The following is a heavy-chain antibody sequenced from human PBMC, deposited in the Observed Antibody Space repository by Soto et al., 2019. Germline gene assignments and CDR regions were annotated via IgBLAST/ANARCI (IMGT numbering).Heavy chain of an antibody. V-gene: IGHV3-11*01. J-gene: IGHJ4*02. CDR2: ISSSGSTI. CDR3: ARDLRVRYFDWLLSPDFDY. D-gene: IGHD3-9*01. Sequence: GGSLRLSCAASGFTFSDYYMSWIRQAPGKGLEWVSYISSSGSTIYYADSVKGRFTISRDNAKNSLYLQMNSLRAEDTAVYYCARDLRVRYFDWLLSPDFDYWGQGTLVTVSS. CDR1: GFTFSDYY.